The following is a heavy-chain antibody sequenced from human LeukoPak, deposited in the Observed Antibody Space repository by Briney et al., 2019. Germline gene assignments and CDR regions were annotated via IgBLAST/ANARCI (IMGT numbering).Heavy chain of an antibody. V-gene: IGHV3-7*01. CDR1: GFTFGSYW. J-gene: IGHJ3*02. Sequence: TGGSLRLSCAASGFTFGSYWMSWVRQAPGKGLEWVANIKQDGSEKYYVDSVKGRFTISRDNAKNSLYLQMNSLRAEDTAVYYCARPFDAFDIWGQGTMVTVSS. CDR3: ARPFDAFDI. CDR2: IKQDGSEK.